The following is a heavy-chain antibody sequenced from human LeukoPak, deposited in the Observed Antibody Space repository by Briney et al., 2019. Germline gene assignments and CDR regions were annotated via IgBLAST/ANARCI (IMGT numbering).Heavy chain of an antibody. Sequence: GGSLRLSCAASGFTFSTYWMHWVRQAPGKGLEWVSRIKTDGSIKSSADAVKGRFTISRDNAKNTLYLQMDSLRPEDTAVYHCVRVDGRNYGLFDSWGRGTLVIVSS. CDR2: IKTDGSIK. J-gene: IGHJ4*02. CDR3: VRVDGRNYGLFDS. CDR1: GFTFSTYW. D-gene: IGHD3-10*01. V-gene: IGHV3-74*01.